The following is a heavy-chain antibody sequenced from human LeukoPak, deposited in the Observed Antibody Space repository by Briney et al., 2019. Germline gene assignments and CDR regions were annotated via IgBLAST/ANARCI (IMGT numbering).Heavy chain of an antibody. CDR2: IYSGGST. Sequence: GGSLRFSCAASGFAVSSNYMSWLRQAPGKGLEWVSVIYSGGSTYYADSVKGRFTISRDNSKNTLYLQMNSLRAEDTAVYYCARVQHYYDSLPDRNYGMDVWGQGTTVTVSS. J-gene: IGHJ6*02. CDR3: ARVQHYYDSLPDRNYGMDV. V-gene: IGHV3-53*01. D-gene: IGHD3-22*01. CDR1: GFAVSSNY.